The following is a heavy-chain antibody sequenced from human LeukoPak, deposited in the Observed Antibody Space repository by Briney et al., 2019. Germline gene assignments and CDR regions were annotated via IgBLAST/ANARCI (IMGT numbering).Heavy chain of an antibody. J-gene: IGHJ4*02. V-gene: IGHV3-74*01. CDR2: INGDGSST. D-gene: IGHD6-13*01. Sequence: PGGSLRLSCAASTFTFSAYWMHWVRQAPGKGLVWVSRINGDGSSTNYADSVKGRFTISRDNAKNTLYLQVNSLRAEDTAVYYCATDVGYSIRDWGQGTLVTVSS. CDR1: TFTFSAYW. CDR3: ATDVGYSIRD.